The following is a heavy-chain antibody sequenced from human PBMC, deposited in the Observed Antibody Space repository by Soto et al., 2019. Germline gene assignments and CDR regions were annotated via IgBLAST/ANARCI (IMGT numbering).Heavy chain of an antibody. D-gene: IGHD3-3*01. V-gene: IGHV1-69*12. Sequence: QVQLVQSGAEVKKPGSSVNVSCKTSGGTFGNSAVTWVRQAPGQGLEWLGGIVPMFGTTNYAQKFQGRVTITADESTITAYKELSSLNTDDKAVYYCARDGDPQSAFWSGPLGGGRFDPWGQGTLVTVSS. J-gene: IGHJ5*02. CDR3: ARDGDPQSAFWSGPLGGGRFDP. CDR2: IVPMFGTT. CDR1: GGTFGNSA.